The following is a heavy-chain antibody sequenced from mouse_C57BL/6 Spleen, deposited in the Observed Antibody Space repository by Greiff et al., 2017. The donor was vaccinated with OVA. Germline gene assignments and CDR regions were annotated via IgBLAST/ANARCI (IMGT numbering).Heavy chain of an antibody. D-gene: IGHD1-1*01. J-gene: IGHJ2*01. CDR2: ISSGGDYI. CDR3: TRDGVVGDYFDY. Sequence: EVQVVESGEGLVKPGGSLKLSCAASGFTFSSYAMSWVRQTPEKRLEWVAYISSGGDYIYYADTVKGRFTISRDNARNTLYLQMSSLKSEDTAMYYCTRDGVVGDYFDYWGQGTTLTVSS. CDR1: GFTFSSYA. V-gene: IGHV5-9-1*02.